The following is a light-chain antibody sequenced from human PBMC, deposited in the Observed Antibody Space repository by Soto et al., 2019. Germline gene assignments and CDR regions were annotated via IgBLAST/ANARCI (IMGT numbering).Light chain of an antibody. CDR2: AAS. Sequence: DIQLTQSPSFLSASVGDRVTITCRASQGISTYLAWYQQKPGKAPSLLIYAASTLQSGVPSRFSGSGSGTEFPLTISSLQPEDFVTYYCQQVNTYTFGPGTKVNIK. V-gene: IGKV1-9*01. CDR1: QGISTY. J-gene: IGKJ3*01. CDR3: QQVNTYT.